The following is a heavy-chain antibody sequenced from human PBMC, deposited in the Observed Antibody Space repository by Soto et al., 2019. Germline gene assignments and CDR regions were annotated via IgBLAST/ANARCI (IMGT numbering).Heavy chain of an antibody. V-gene: IGHV4-34*01. CDR1: GGSFSGYY. Sequence: QVQLQQWGAGLLKPSETLSLTCAVYGGSFSGYYWSWIRQPPGKGLEWIGEINHSGSTNYNPSLKSRVTTSVDTSKNQFSLKLSSVTAADTAVYYCARVGSTMVRGVILSWFDPWGQGTLVTVSS. D-gene: IGHD3-10*01. CDR3: ARVGSTMVRGVILSWFDP. J-gene: IGHJ5*02. CDR2: INHSGST.